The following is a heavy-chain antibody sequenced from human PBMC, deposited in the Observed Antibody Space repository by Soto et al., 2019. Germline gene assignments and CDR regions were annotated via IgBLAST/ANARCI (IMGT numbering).Heavy chain of an antibody. CDR3: AKDMSLAYDFWSGYRKSYYYYGMDV. Sequence: GGSLRLSCAASGFTFSSYAMSWVRQAPGKGLEWVSAISGSGGSTYYADSVKGRFTISRDNSKNTLYLQMNSLRAEDTAVYYCAKDMSLAYDFWSGYRKSYYYYGMDVWGQGTTVTVSS. J-gene: IGHJ6*02. CDR2: ISGSGGST. V-gene: IGHV3-23*01. CDR1: GFTFSSYA. D-gene: IGHD3-3*01.